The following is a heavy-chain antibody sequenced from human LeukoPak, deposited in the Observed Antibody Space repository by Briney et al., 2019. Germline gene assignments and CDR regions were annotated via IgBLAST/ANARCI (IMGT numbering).Heavy chain of an antibody. V-gene: IGHV3-7*05. CDR3: VEGNSMDH. CDR2: IKEDGSQK. D-gene: IGHD1-7*01. J-gene: IGHJ4*02. Sequence: GGSLRLSCGGSGFIFSIIWMSWVRQAPGKGLEWVANIKEDGSQKQYLDSVKGRFTISRDNARNSLYLQMNSLRAEDTAVYYCVEGNSMDHWGQGTLVTVSS. CDR1: GFIFSIIW.